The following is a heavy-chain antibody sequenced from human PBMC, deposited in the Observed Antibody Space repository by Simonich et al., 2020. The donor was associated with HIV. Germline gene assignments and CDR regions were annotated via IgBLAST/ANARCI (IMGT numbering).Heavy chain of an antibody. CDR1: GGSFSGYY. D-gene: IGHD6-13*01. Sequence: QVQLQPGGAGLLKPSETLSLTCAVYGGSFSGYYWSCIRQPPGKGLEWIGEINYSSRTNYNPSLKSRVTISVDTSKNQFSLKLSSVTAADTAVYYCARLTAGGLGEYFQHWGQGTLVTVSS. V-gene: IGHV4-34*01. J-gene: IGHJ1*01. CDR2: INYSSRT. CDR3: ARLTAGGLGEYFQH.